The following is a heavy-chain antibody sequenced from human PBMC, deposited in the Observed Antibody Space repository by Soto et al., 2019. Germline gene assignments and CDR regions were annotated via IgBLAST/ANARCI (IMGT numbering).Heavy chain of an antibody. CDR1: GYTFTSYG. CDR3: ARDPLRSRTSYYYYMVF. J-gene: IGHJ6*03. Sequence: ASVKVSCKASGYTFTSYGISWVRQAPGQGLEWMGWISAYNGNTNYAQKLLGRVTMTTDTSTCTAYMELSRLRSDDTAAYYCARDPLRSRTSYYYYMVFWGKWTTVTVSS. CDR2: ISAYNGNT. V-gene: IGHV1-18*01. D-gene: IGHD5-12*01.